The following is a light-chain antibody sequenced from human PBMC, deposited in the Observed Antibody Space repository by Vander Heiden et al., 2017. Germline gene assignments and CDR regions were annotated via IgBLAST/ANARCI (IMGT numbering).Light chain of an antibody. CDR3: QQSYSTLYT. Sequence: DIQLTPSPSSLSTSVGDRVTITCRASQSISSYLNWYQQKPGKAPKLLIYAASSVQSGVPSRFSGSGSGTDFTLTISSLQPEDFATYYCQQSYSTLYTFGQGTKLEIK. CDR1: QSISSY. V-gene: IGKV1-39*01. CDR2: AAS. J-gene: IGKJ2*01.